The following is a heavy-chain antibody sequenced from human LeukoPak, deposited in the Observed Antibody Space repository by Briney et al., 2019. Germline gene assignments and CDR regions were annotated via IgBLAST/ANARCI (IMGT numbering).Heavy chain of an antibody. J-gene: IGHJ4*02. V-gene: IGHV3-48*03. CDR3: ARMGAGDNSDY. D-gene: IGHD1-26*01. CDR1: GFTFSSYE. CDR2: ISSSGSTI. Sequence: GGSLRLSCAASGFTFSSYEMNWVRQAPGKGLEWVSYISSSGSTIYYADSVKGRFTISRDNAKNSLYLQMNSLRAEDTAVYYCARMGAGDNSDYWGQGTLVTVSS.